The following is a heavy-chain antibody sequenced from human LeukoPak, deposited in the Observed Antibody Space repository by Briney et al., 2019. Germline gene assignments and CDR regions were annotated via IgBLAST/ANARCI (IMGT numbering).Heavy chain of an antibody. CDR3: TTAIARYYDFWSGYHQFDY. Sequence: PGGSLRLSCAASGLTVSSNYMSWVRQAPGKGLEWVSVMYSGGSTYYADSVKGRFTISRDNSKNTLYLQMNSLKTEDTAVYYCTTAIARYYDFWSGYHQFDYWGQGTLVTVSS. J-gene: IGHJ4*02. CDR2: MYSGGST. D-gene: IGHD3-3*01. V-gene: IGHV3-66*01. CDR1: GLTVSSNY.